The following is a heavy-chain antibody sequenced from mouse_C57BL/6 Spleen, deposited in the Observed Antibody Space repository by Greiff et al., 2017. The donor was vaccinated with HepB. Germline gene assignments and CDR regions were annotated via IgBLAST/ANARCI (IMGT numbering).Heavy chain of an antibody. Sequence: VQLKQSGAELVKPGASVKMSCKASGYTFTTYPIEWMKQNHGKSLEWIGNFHPYNDDTKYNEKFKGKATLTVEKSSSTVYLELSRLTSDDSAVYYCARAYDGYRSYWYFDVWGTGTTVTVSS. CDR2: FHPYNDDT. J-gene: IGHJ1*03. D-gene: IGHD2-3*01. CDR1: GYTFTTYP. V-gene: IGHV1-47*01. CDR3: ARAYDGYRSYWYFDV.